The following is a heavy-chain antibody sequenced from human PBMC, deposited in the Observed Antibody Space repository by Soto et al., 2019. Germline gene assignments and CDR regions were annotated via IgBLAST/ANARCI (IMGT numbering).Heavy chain of an antibody. Sequence: ASVKVSCKASGYTFTSYDINWVRQATGQGLEWMRWMNPNNGNTEYSQKFQGRVTMTRDTSVSTAYMELSSLRSEDTAVYYCARGGGEYCSSTSCYVDDCYGMDVWGQGTTVTVSS. CDR2: MNPNNGNT. V-gene: IGHV1-8*01. D-gene: IGHD2-2*01. CDR1: GYTFTSYD. CDR3: ARGGGEYCSSTSCYVDDCYGMDV. J-gene: IGHJ6*02.